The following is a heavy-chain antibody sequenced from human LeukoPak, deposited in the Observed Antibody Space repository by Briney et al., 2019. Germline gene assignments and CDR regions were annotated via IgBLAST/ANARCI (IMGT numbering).Heavy chain of an antibody. CDR2: IIPILGIA. D-gene: IGHD2-15*01. CDR1: GGTFSSYA. Sequence: SVKVSCKASGGTFSSYAISWVRQAPGQGLEWMGRIIPILGIANYAQKFQGRVTITADKSTSTAYMELSSLRSEDTAVYYCARDLSQLHTRGSTYFDYWGQGTLVTVSS. J-gene: IGHJ4*02. V-gene: IGHV1-69*04. CDR3: ARDLSQLHTRGSTYFDY.